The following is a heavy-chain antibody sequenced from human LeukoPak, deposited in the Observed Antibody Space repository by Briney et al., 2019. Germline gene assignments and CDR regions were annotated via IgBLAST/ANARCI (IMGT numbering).Heavy chain of an antibody. CDR1: GRSISSSRYY. D-gene: IGHD2-2*01. CDR2: IYYSGST. CDR3: ARHRPAAIRWSYFDY. V-gene: IGHV4-39*01. Sequence: PWETLSLTCTVPGRSISSSRYYWGWIRQAPGKGLERIGRIYYSGSTYYNPSLKSRVTISVDTSTNQFSLKLSSVTAADTAVYYCARHRPAAIRWSYFDYWGQGTLVTVSS. J-gene: IGHJ4*02.